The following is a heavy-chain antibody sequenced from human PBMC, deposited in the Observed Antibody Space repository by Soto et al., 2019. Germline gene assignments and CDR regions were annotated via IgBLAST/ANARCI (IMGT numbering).Heavy chain of an antibody. CDR2: INAGNGNT. CDR1: GYTFTSYA. J-gene: IGHJ4*02. CDR3: AREVSDYDILTGYYPYFDY. D-gene: IGHD3-9*01. Sequence: ASVKVSCKASGYTFTSYAMHWVRQAPGQRLEWMGWINAGNGNTKYSQKFQGRVTITRDTSASTAYMELSSLRSEDTAVYYCAREVSDYDILTGYYPYFDYWGQGTPVTVSS. V-gene: IGHV1-3*01.